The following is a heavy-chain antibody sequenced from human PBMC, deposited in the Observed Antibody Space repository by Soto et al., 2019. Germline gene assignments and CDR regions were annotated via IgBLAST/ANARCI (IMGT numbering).Heavy chain of an antibody. V-gene: IGHV3-33*01. CDR2: AWYDGSKE. J-gene: IGHJ4*02. D-gene: IGHD6-13*01. Sequence: QVHLVESGGGVVQPGGSLRLSCTASGVTCSAYGMHWGRQAPGKGLELVAVAWYDGSKEFYTDSVKGRFTVSREKSKNTLYLQMNSLRAEDTGVYYGARDNTRSWSPGYWGQGTLVTVSS. CDR1: GVTCSAYG. CDR3: ARDNTRSWSPGY.